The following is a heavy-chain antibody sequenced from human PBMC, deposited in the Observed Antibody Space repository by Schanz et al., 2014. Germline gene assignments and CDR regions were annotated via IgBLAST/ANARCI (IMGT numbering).Heavy chain of an antibody. V-gene: IGHV4-4*07. CDR1: GGSISSFY. CDR3: ARDRGYDFSFDP. CDR2: IYTSGST. J-gene: IGHJ5*02. Sequence: QVQLQESGPGLVKSSETLSLTCTVSGGSISSFYWGWIRQPAGKGLEWIGRIYTSGSTNYNPSLKSRVTMSLDPSKNKFSLKLSSVTAADTAVYYCARDRGYDFSFDPWGQGTLVTVSS. D-gene: IGHD3-3*01.